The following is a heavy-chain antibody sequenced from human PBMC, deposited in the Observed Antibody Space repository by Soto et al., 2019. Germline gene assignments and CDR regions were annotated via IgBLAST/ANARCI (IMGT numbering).Heavy chain of an antibody. CDR3: ARGGDIAVAGYDAFDI. V-gene: IGHV4-61*05. D-gene: IGHD6-19*01. Sequence: SETLSLTCTVSGGSISSSSYYWGRIRQPPGKGLEWIGYIYYSGSTNYNPSLKSRVTISVDTSKNQFSLKLSSVTAADTAVYYCARGGDIAVAGYDAFDIWGQGTMVTVSS. CDR1: GGSISSSSYY. J-gene: IGHJ3*02. CDR2: IYYSGST.